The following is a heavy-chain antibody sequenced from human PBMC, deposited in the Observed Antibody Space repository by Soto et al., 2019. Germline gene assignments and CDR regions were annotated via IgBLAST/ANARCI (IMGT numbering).Heavy chain of an antibody. Sequence: GGSLRLSCAASGFTFSNYGMHWVRQAPGKGLEWVAVIWYDGSNKYYADSVKGRFTISRDNSKNTLYLQMNSLRAEDTAVYYCARDDYGSWLDPWGQGTLVTVSS. CDR3: ARDDYGSWLDP. D-gene: IGHD4-17*01. CDR2: IWYDGSNK. J-gene: IGHJ5*02. V-gene: IGHV3-33*01. CDR1: GFTFSNYG.